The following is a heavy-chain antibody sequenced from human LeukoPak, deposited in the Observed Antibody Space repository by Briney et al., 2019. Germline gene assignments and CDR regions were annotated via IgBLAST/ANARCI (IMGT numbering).Heavy chain of an antibody. CDR3: TRGRGSYSLDY. J-gene: IGHJ4*02. D-gene: IGHD1-26*01. Sequence: PGRSLTLACAASGFTFSSYATSSVRQTPRKWLEWGAIISFDGSNENYADSVKGRFSIYRENSKNTLYLQMNSLRAEDTAIYYCTRGRGSYSLDYWGRGTLVTVSS. V-gene: IGHV3-30*04. CDR2: ISFDGSNE. CDR1: GFTFSSYA.